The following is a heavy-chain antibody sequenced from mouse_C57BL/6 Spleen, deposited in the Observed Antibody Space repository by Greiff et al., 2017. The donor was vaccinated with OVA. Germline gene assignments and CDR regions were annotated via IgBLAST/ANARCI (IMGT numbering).Heavy chain of an antibody. Sequence: EVNVVESGGGLVQPKGSLKLSCAASGFSFNTYAMNWVRQAPGKGLEWVARIRSKSNNYATYYADSVKDRFTISRDDSESMLYLQMNNLKTEDTAMYYCVRQYDYDGAWFAYWGQGTLVTVSA. CDR1: GFSFNTYA. CDR3: VRQYDYDGAWFAY. V-gene: IGHV10-1*01. J-gene: IGHJ3*01. CDR2: IRSKSNNYAT. D-gene: IGHD2-4*01.